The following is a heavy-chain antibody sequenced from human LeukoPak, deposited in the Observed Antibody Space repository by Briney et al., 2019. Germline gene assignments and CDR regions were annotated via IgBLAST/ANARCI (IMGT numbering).Heavy chain of an antibody. J-gene: IGHJ4*02. D-gene: IGHD3-22*01. Sequence: GGSLRLSCAAAGFTFNDYGMSWVRHGPGKGLEWVSGINWNGGTTGYADSVRGRFTISRDNAKNSLYLQMNSLRAEDTALYYCARDKHYYDSSNYVWGQGTLVTVSS. CDR1: GFTFNDYG. CDR3: ARDKHYYDSSNYV. V-gene: IGHV3-20*04. CDR2: INWNGGTT.